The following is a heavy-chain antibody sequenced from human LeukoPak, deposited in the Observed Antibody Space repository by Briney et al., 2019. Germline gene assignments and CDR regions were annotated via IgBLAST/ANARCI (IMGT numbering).Heavy chain of an antibody. CDR1: GFTFSSYA. CDR2: ISGSGGST. Sequence: GGSLRLSCAASGFTFSSYAMSWVRQAPGKGLEWVSAISGSGGSTYYADSVKGRFTTSRDNSKNTLYLQMNSLRAEDTAVYYCAKEAIVATIRLYYFDYWGQGTLVTVSS. J-gene: IGHJ4*02. V-gene: IGHV3-23*01. CDR3: AKEAIVATIRLYYFDY. D-gene: IGHD5-12*01.